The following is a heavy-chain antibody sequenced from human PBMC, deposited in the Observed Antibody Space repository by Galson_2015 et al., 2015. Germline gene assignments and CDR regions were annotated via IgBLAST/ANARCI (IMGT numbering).Heavy chain of an antibody. J-gene: IGHJ4*02. V-gene: IGHV4-39*01. D-gene: IGHD3-9*01. CDR2: IYYSGST. CDR1: GGSISSSSYY. CDR3: ARHVQLLTGYYLDY. Sequence: SETLSLTCTVSGGSISSSSYYWGWIRQPPGKGLEWIGSIYYSGSTYYNPSLKSRVTISVDTSKNQFSLKLSSVTAADTAVYYCARHVQLLTGYYLDYWGQGTLVTVSS.